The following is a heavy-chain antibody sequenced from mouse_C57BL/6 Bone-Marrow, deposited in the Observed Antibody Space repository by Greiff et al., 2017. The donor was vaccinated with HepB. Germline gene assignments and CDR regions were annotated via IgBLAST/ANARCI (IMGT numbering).Heavy chain of an antibody. J-gene: IGHJ4*01. CDR1: GYTFTSYW. CDR2: INPSNGGT. D-gene: IGHD2-3*01. Sequence: ASGYTFTSYWMHWVKQRPGQGLEGIGKINPSNGGTNYNEKFKSKATLTVDKSTSTAYMQLSSLTSEDSAVYYCARSGDGYYYAMDYWGQGTSVTVSS. V-gene: IGHV1-53*01. CDR3: ARSGDGYYYAMDY.